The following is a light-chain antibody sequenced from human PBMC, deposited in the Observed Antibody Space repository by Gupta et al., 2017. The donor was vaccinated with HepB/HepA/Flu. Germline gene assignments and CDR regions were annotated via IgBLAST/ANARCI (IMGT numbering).Light chain of an antibody. CDR3: SSYAGRNNYV. CDR2: EVS. V-gene: IGLV2-8*01. J-gene: IGLJ1*01. Sequence: QSALTQPPSASGSPGQSVTISCTGTSSEVGGYNYVSWYQQHPGNAPRLIIYEVSKRPAGVPGRFSGSKSGNTASLTVSGRQAEEEADYYFSSYAGRNNYVFGSGTKVTVL. CDR1: SSEVGGYNY.